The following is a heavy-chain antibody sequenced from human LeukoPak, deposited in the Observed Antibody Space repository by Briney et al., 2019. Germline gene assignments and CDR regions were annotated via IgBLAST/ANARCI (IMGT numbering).Heavy chain of an antibody. D-gene: IGHD6-13*01. V-gene: IGHV1-2*02. CDR2: INPNSGGT. J-gene: IGHJ4*02. CDR3: ARFYSSSWQFDY. CDR1: GYTLTDYY. Sequence: ASVKVSCKASGYTLTDYYIHWMRQAPGQGLEWIGWINPNSGGTNYAQRFQGRVTMARDTSIRTAYMEVSGLTYDDTAVYYCARFYSSSWQFDYWGQGTLVTVSS.